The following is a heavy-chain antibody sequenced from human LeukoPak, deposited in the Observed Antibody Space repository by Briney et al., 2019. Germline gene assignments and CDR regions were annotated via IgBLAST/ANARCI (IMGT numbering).Heavy chain of an antibody. J-gene: IGHJ4*02. V-gene: IGHV3-11*01. D-gene: IGHD2-15*01. CDR1: GFTFSDYY. CDR2: ISSNGNTV. CDR3: ASTAVVANDH. Sequence: PGGSLRLSCAASGFTFSDYYMSWIRQAPGKGLEWVSYISSNGNTVYYADSVKGRFTLSRDNAKNSLFLQMNSLRVEDTAVYYCASTAVVANDHWGQGTRVTVSS.